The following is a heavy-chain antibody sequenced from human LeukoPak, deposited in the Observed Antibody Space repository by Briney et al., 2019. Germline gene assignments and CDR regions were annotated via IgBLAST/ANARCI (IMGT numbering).Heavy chain of an antibody. CDR1: GGTFSSYA. J-gene: IGHJ6*03. CDR3: ARDTRTRIAAAGKRFYYSHYMDV. Sequence: GASVKVSCKASGGTFSSYAISWVRQAPGQGLEWMGGIIPIFGTANYAQKFQCRVTITTDESTSTAYMELSSLRSEDTAVYYCARDTRTRIAAAGKRFYYSHYMDVWGKGTTVTVSS. CDR2: IIPIFGTA. D-gene: IGHD6-13*01. V-gene: IGHV1-69*05.